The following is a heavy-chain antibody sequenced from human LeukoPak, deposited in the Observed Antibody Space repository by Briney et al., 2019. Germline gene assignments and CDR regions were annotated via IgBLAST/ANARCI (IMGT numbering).Heavy chain of an antibody. CDR3: ARGYWSGSYFDY. D-gene: IGHD1-26*01. CDR2: INWKGIST. V-gene: IGHV3-20*01. J-gene: IGHJ4*02. CDR1: GFTYDDYG. Sequence: GGSLRLSCAASGFTYDDYGMSWVRHAPGKGLEWVSGINWKGISTGYADSVKGRFTISRDNVKNSLYLQMNSLRPEDTALYHCARGYWSGSYFDYWGQGTLVTVSS.